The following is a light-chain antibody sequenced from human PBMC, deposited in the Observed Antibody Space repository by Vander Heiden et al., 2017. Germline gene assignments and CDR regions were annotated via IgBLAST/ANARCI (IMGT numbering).Light chain of an antibody. CDR1: QSIASF. CDR3: QQSYTIPLT. Sequence: DIQMTQSPSSLSASVGDRVTITCRASQSIASFLNWYQQKPGKAPNLLIYDASTLQSGVPSRFTAIGSGTDITLTISSLQPEDFATYYCQQSYTIPLTFGQGTKLEIK. CDR2: DAS. V-gene: IGKV1-39*01. J-gene: IGKJ2*01.